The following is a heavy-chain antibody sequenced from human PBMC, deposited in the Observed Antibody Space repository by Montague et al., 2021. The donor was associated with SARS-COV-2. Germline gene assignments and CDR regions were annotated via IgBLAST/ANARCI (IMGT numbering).Heavy chain of an antibody. CDR1: GVAERRRRSE. Sequence: SETLSLTCNVSGVAERRRRSEEHTPEPQSRSEFVCRLLQEKRHNYNPSLSSRVTVSVDTSKSQFSLKLTSVTAADTALYYCARHRIYLGESWWGEGTLVTVS. D-gene: IGHD3-16*01. CDR3: ARHRIYLGESW. CDR2: LLQEKRH. V-gene: IGHV4-59*08. J-gene: IGHJ4*02.